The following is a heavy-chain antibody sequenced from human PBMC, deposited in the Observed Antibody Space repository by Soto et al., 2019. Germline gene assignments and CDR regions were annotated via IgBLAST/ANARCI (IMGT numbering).Heavy chain of an antibody. J-gene: IGHJ4*02. CDR3: ARDKITGLFDY. V-gene: IGHV4-34*01. D-gene: IGHD2-8*02. CDR1: GGSCGGYY. Sequence: PSETLCLTCAVYGGSCGGYYGTWIRQPPGTGLEWIGEINHSGSTNYNPSLKSRVTISVDTSKNQFSLKLTSVTAADTAVYYCARDKITGLFDYWGQGTLVTVSS. CDR2: INHSGST.